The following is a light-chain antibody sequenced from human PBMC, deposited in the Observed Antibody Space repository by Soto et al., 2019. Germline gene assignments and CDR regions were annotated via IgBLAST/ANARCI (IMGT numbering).Light chain of an antibody. CDR1: QSVSSN. Sequence: EIVMTQSPATLSVSPGDRATLSCRASQSVSSNLAWYQQKPGQAPRLLIYGASTRATGIPARFSGSGSGTEFTLTISSLQSEDFAVYYCQQYNNWPQTFGQGTRWKSN. CDR3: QQYNNWPQT. V-gene: IGKV3-15*01. CDR2: GAS. J-gene: IGKJ1*01.